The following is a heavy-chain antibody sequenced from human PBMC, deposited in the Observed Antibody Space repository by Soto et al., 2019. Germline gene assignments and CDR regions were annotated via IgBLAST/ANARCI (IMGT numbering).Heavy chain of an antibody. CDR1: GYSFTSYW. Sequence: GESLKISCKGSGYSFTSYWISWVRQMPGKGLEWTGRIDPSDSYTNYSPSFQGHVTISADKSISTAYLQWSSLKASDTAMYYCARTSSSGVTTYYYYYYGMDVWGQGTTVTVSS. CDR2: IDPSDSYT. CDR3: ARTSSSGVTTYYYYYYGMDV. V-gene: IGHV5-10-1*01. J-gene: IGHJ6*02. D-gene: IGHD3-3*01.